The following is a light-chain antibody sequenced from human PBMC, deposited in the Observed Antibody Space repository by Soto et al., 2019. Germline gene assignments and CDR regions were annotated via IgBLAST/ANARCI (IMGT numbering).Light chain of an antibody. J-gene: IGLJ1*01. V-gene: IGLV1-44*01. CDR2: NND. CDR1: SSNIGSNT. CDR3: AAWDDSLNGYV. Sequence: QSALTQPPSASGTPGQRVTISCSGSSSNIGSNTVNWYQQLPGTAPKLLIFNNDQRPSGVSGRFSGSKSGTSGSLAISGLQAEDEADYYCAAWDDSLNGYVFGAGTKLTVL.